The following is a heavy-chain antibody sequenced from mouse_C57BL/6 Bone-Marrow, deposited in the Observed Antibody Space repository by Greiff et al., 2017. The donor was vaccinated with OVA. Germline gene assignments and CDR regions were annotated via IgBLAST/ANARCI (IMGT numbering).Heavy chain of an antibody. Sequence: VQLQQSGPGLVAPSQSLYITCNVSGFSLTSYGVDWVRQPPGKGLEWLGVICGGGSTNYNSALVSRLSISKDNSKSQVCLKMNSLQTDDTAMYYCAKHGSGGDYYAMDYWGQGTSVTVSS. CDR3: AKHGSGGDYYAMDY. CDR2: ICGGGST. CDR1: GFSLTSYG. J-gene: IGHJ4*01. V-gene: IGHV2-9*01. D-gene: IGHD1-1*01.